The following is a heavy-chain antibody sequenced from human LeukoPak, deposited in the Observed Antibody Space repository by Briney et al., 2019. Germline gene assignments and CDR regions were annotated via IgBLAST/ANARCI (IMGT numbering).Heavy chain of an antibody. D-gene: IGHD2/OR15-2a*01. Sequence: AASVKVSCKASGYTFTSYGISWVRQAPGQGLEWMGWINPNSGGTNYAQKFQGRVTMTRDTSISTAYMELSRLRSDDTAVYYCAREVPVYYSADNWFDPWGQGTLVTVSS. V-gene: IGHV1-2*02. J-gene: IGHJ5*02. CDR3: AREVPVYYSADNWFDP. CDR1: GYTFTSYG. CDR2: INPNSGGT.